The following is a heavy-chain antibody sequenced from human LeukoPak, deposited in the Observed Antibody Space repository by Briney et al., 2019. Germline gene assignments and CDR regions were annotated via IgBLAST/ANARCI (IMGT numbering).Heavy chain of an antibody. D-gene: IGHD1-26*01. Sequence: ASVKVSCKVSGYTLTELSMHWVRQAPGKGLEWMGGFDPEDGETIYAQKLQGRVTMTTDTSTSTAYMELRSLRSDDTAVYYCARDPSGSSDYWGQGTLVTVSS. CDR3: ARDPSGSSDY. V-gene: IGHV1-24*01. CDR1: GYTLTELS. CDR2: FDPEDGET. J-gene: IGHJ4*02.